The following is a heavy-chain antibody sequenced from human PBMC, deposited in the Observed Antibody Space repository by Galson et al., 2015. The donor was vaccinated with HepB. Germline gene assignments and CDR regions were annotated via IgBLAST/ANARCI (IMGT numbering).Heavy chain of an antibody. CDR3: ARLTTARYGMDV. CDR1: GGTFSSYA. J-gene: IGHJ6*02. Sequence: SVKVSCKASGGTFSSYAISWVRQAPGQGLEWMGGIIPIFGTANYAQKFQGRVTITADESTSTAYMELSSLRSEDTAVYYCARLTTARYGMDVWGQGTTVTVSS. V-gene: IGHV1-69*13. CDR2: IIPIFGTA. D-gene: IGHD1-1*01.